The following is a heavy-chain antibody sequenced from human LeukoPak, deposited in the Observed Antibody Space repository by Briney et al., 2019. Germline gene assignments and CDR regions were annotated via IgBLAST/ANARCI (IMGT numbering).Heavy chain of an antibody. J-gene: IGHJ4*02. CDR2: ISNDGNNK. CDR3: AKGGGVIGRSYYFDY. CDR1: GFTFNSYG. D-gene: IGHD2-8*02. Sequence: GGSLRLSCAASGFTFNSYGMHWVRQAPGKGLEWVAAISNDGNNKFYADSVKGRFTISRDNPKNTMNLQMNSLRAEDTAVYYCAKGGGVIGRSYYFDYWGQGTLVTVSS. V-gene: IGHV3-30*18.